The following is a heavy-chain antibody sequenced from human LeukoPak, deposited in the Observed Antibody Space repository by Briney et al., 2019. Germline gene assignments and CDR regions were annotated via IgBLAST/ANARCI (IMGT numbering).Heavy chain of an antibody. CDR1: GFTFNNYG. V-gene: IGHV3-23*01. CDR3: AKVRPLDSSPSDF. D-gene: IGHD3-22*01. CDR2: ISGSGGST. Sequence: GGTLRLSCAASGFTFNNYGMSWVRQAPGKGLEWLSAISGSGGSTYSADSVKGRFTISRDNSKNTLYLQMISLRAEDTAVYYCAKVRPLDSSPSDFWGQGTLVTVSS. J-gene: IGHJ4*02.